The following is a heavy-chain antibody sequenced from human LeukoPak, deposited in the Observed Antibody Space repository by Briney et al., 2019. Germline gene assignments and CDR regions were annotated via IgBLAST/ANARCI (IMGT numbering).Heavy chain of an antibody. CDR3: AREDGYSSGWYAVDY. CDR1: GFTFSSYW. Sequence: PGGSLRLSCAASGFTFSSYWMSWVRQAPGKGLEGVANIKQDGREKYCVDSVKGRFTIYRDNAKNSLYLQMNSLRAEHTPVYYCAREDGYSSGWYAVDYWGQGTLVTVSS. V-gene: IGHV3-7*01. D-gene: IGHD6-19*01. J-gene: IGHJ4*02. CDR2: IKQDGREK.